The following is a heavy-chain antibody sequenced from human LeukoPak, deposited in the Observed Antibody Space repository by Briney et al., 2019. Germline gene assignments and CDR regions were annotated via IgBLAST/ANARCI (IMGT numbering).Heavy chain of an antibody. Sequence: GGSLRLSCAASGFSFRSYAMSWVRQAPARGLEWVSSLRGGGETFYADSVKGRFNLSRDESRNTVYLQMNNLRVEDTAVYFCAKANWISSADAVVWGQGTLVTVSS. V-gene: IGHV3-23*01. CDR2: LRGGGET. CDR1: GFSFRSYA. D-gene: IGHD2-2*03. J-gene: IGHJ4*02. CDR3: AKANWISSADAVV.